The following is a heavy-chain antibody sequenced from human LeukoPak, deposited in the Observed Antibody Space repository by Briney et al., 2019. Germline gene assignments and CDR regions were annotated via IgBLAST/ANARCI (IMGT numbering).Heavy chain of an antibody. J-gene: IGHJ4*02. CDR1: GYTFTSYG. Sequence: ASVKVSCKASGYTFTSYGISWVRQAPGQGLEWMGWISAYNGNTNYAQKLQGRVTMTTDTSTSTAYMELGSLRSDDTAVYYCARVGIAAAGTPQGGSSYWGQGTLVTVSS. V-gene: IGHV1-18*01. CDR2: ISAYNGNT. CDR3: ARVGIAAAGTPQGGSSY. D-gene: IGHD6-13*01.